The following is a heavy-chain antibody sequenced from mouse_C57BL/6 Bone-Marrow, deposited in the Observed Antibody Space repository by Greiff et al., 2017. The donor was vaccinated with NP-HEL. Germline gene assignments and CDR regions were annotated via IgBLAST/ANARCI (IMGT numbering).Heavy chain of an antibody. Sequence: EVKLMESGPELVKPGASVKISCKASGYSFTDYNMNWVKQSNGKSLEWIGVINPNYGTTSYNQKFKGKATLTVDQSSSTAYMQLNSLTSEDSAVYYCARSCITTVGGAMDYWGQGTSVTVSS. D-gene: IGHD1-1*01. CDR1: GYSFTDYN. CDR2: INPNYGTT. V-gene: IGHV1-39*01. J-gene: IGHJ4*01. CDR3: ARSCITTVGGAMDY.